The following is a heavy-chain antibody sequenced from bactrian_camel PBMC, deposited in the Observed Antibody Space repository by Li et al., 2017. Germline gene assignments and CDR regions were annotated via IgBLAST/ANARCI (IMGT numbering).Heavy chain of an antibody. J-gene: IGHJ6*01. CDR2: INKRGNST. CDR1: GFTFSSYT. V-gene: IGHV3S40*01. CDR3: AKSLGGSWPGSFAY. Sequence: DVQLVESGGGLVQPGGSLRLSCAASGFTFSSYTMSWVRQAPGKGLECVSAINKRGNSTFYADAEKGRFTISRDNAKNTVFLQLNSLKSEDMAIYYCAKSLGGSWPGSFAYWGQGTQVTVS. D-gene: IGHD6*01.